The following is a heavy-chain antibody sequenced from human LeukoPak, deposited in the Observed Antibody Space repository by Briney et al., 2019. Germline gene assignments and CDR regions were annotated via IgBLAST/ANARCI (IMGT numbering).Heavy chain of an antibody. CDR2: IYYSGST. D-gene: IGHD6-13*01. CDR1: GGSISTYY. Sequence: SETLSLTCTVSGGSISTYYWSWIRQPPGKGLEWIGYIYYSGSTNYNPSLKSRVTISVDTSKNRFSLKLSSVTAADTAVYYCARAQGSSWYVADYWGQGTLVTVSS. V-gene: IGHV4-59*01. CDR3: ARAQGSSWYVADY. J-gene: IGHJ4*02.